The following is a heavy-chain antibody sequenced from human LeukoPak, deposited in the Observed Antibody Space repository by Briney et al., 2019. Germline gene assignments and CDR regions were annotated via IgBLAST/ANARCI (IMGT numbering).Heavy chain of an antibody. J-gene: IGHJ4*02. CDR3: ARGQGMTIFGVVIIEELDD. CDR2: INPSGGST. D-gene: IGHD3-3*01. Sequence: ASVKVSCKASGYTFTSYYMHWVRQAPVQGLELIGIINPSGGSTSYAQKVQGRVTMTRDKSTITVYMELSSLRSEDTAVYYCARGQGMTIFGVVIIEELDDWGQATLVTVSS. CDR1: GYTFTSYY. V-gene: IGHV1-46*01.